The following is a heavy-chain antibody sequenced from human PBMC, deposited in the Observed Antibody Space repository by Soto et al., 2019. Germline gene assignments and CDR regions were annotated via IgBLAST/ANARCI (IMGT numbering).Heavy chain of an antibody. CDR1: GYSFTIYW. CDR2: IYPGDSDT. V-gene: IGHV5-51*01. CDR3: ATAYGSGSYYNGPIGY. J-gene: IGHJ4*02. D-gene: IGHD3-10*01. Sequence: GESLKISCRGSGYSFTIYWIGWVRQMPGKGLEWMGIIYPGDSDTRYSPSFQGQVTISADKSISTAYLQWSSLKASDTAMYYCATAYGSGSYYNGPIGYWGQGTLVTVSS.